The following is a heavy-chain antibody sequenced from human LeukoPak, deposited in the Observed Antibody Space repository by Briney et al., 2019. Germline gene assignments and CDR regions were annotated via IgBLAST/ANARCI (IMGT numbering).Heavy chain of an antibody. CDR3: ARERKDAFDI. J-gene: IGHJ3*02. CDR2: ISSSGSTI. CDR1: GFTFSSYE. V-gene: IGHV3-48*03. Sequence: GGSLRLSCAASGFTFSSYEMNWVRQAPGKGLEWVSYISSSGSTIYYADSVKGRFTISRDNAKNSLYLQMNSLRAEDTAVYYCARERKDAFDIWGQGTMVTVSS.